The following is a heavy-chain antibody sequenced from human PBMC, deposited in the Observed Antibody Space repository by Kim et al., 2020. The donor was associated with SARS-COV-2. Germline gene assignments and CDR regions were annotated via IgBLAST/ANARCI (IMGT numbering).Heavy chain of an antibody. D-gene: IGHD3-9*01. CDR1: GYTFTSYA. CDR2: INAGNGNT. V-gene: IGHV1-3*01. J-gene: IGHJ6*03. CDR3: ARDSYYDIFRYYYYYMDV. Sequence: ASVKVSCKASGYTFTSYAMHWVRKAPGQRLEWMGWINAGNGNTTYSQKFQGRVTITRDTYASTAYMELSSLRSEDTAVYYCARDSYYDIFRYYYYYMDVWGKGTTVTVSS.